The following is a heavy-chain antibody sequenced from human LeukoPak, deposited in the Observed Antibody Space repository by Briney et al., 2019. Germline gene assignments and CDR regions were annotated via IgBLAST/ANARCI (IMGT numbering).Heavy chain of an antibody. CDR1: GGSISSYY. CDR2: IYYSGST. J-gene: IGHJ3*02. V-gene: IGHV4-59*01. Sequence: SETLSLTCTVSGGSISSYYWSWIRQPPGKGLEWIGYIYYSGSTNYNPSLKSRVTISVDTSKNQFSLKLSSVTAADTAVYYCARESLGYYASHAFDIWGQGTMVTVSS. D-gene: IGHD3-22*01. CDR3: ARESLGYYASHAFDI.